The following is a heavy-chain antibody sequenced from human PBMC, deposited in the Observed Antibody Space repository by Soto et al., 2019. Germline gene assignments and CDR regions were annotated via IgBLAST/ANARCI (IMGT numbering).Heavy chain of an antibody. D-gene: IGHD4-17*01. CDR3: ARESPYGDYVFQH. CDR1: GSTFSDHY. V-gene: IGHV3-72*01. Sequence: GGSLRLSCAASGSTFSDHYMDWVRQAPGKGLEWVGRTRNKANSYTTEYAASVKGRFTISRDDSKNSLYLQMNSLKTEDTAVYYCARESPYGDYVFQHWGQGTLVTVSS. CDR2: TRNKANSYTT. J-gene: IGHJ1*01.